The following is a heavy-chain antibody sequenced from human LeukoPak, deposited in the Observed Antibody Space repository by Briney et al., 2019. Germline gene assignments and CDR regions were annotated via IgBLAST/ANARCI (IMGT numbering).Heavy chain of an antibody. D-gene: IGHD3-22*01. CDR2: ISWNSGSI. V-gene: IGHV3-9*01. J-gene: IGHJ4*02. CDR1: GFTFDDYA. Sequence: PGGSLRLSCAASGFTFDDYAMHWVRQAPGKGLEWVSGISWNSGSIGYADSVKGRFTISRDNAKNSLYLQMNSLRAEDTALYYCAKDTGYYYDSSGYYPDWGQGTLVTVSS. CDR3: AKDTGYYYDSSGYYPD.